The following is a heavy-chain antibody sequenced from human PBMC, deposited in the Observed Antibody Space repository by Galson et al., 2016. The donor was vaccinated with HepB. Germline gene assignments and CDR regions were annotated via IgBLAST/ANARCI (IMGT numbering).Heavy chain of an antibody. CDR2: ISGSGLKT. CDR3: AKETGQSVAGPFES. J-gene: IGHJ4*02. CDR1: GFNFGSYA. Sequence: SLRLSCAGSGFNFGSYAMSWLRQAPGKGLEWFSAISGSGLKTHYADSVQGCFIISRENSMSTVYLQMTSLRDEDTAIYFCAKETGQSVAGPFESWDQGALVTVSS. D-gene: IGHD6-19*01. V-gene: IGHV3-23*01.